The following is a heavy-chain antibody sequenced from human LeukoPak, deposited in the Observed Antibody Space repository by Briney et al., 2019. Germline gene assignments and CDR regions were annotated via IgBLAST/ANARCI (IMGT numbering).Heavy chain of an antibody. J-gene: IGHJ4*02. Sequence: QPGRSLRLSCAASGFTFSSYAMSWVRQAPGKGLEWVSAISGSGGSTYYADSVKGRFTISRDNSKNTLYLQMNSLRAEDTAVYYCAKTVGATKTLFDYWGQGTLVTVSS. CDR2: ISGSGGST. V-gene: IGHV3-23*01. D-gene: IGHD1-26*01. CDR3: AKTVGATKTLFDY. CDR1: GFTFSSYA.